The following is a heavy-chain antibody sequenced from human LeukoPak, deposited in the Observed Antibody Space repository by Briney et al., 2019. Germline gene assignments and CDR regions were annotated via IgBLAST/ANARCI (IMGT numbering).Heavy chain of an antibody. J-gene: IGHJ3*02. CDR2: INSDGRST. CDR3: AKAQTGTDAFDI. V-gene: IGHV3-74*01. Sequence: GGSLTLSCVPSGMIFTIDWMHWVRQPPGKGLEWISRINSDGRSTSYVDSVKGRFTIARDNAKNTLYLHMNSLRAEDTAVYYCAKAQTGTDAFDIWGQGTMVTVSS. CDR1: GMIFTIDW. D-gene: IGHD1-1*01.